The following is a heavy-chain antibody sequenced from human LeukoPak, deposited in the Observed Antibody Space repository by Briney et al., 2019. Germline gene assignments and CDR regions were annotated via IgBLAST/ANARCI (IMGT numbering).Heavy chain of an antibody. J-gene: IGHJ3*02. D-gene: IGHD6-13*01. V-gene: IGHV4-59*01. CDR2: IYYNEST. Sequence: SETLSLTRTVSRGSLSSYYWSWMGQPPAKELEGMGYIYYNESTNYNPSLKSRGTISVHTYKNHLYLKLSSVTAADTAVYYCATSGSSWYSLDAFDIGGQGTMVTVSS. CDR3: ATSGSSWYSLDAFDI. CDR1: RGSLSSYY.